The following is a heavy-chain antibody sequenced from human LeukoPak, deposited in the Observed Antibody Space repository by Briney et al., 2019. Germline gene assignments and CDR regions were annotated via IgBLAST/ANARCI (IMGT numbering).Heavy chain of an antibody. CDR2: ISDSGSSI. CDR3: ARSIGLTGGGVDV. V-gene: IGHV3-11*01. Sequence: PGGSLRLSCAASGFTFRDSNMNWVRQAPGQGLEWVSYISDSGSSIHYADSVNGRFTISRDNAKNSLYLQMNSLRAEDSAVYYCARSIGLTGGGVDVWGRGTTVIVSS. D-gene: IGHD3-9*01. CDR1: GFTFRDSN. J-gene: IGHJ6*02.